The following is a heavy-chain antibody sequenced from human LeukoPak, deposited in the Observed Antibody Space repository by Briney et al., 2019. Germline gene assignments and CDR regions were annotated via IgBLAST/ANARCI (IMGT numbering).Heavy chain of an antibody. CDR1: GYTFTSYD. CDR2: MNPNSGNT. CDR3: ARGTVGKNYYGSHNPYYYYYYMDV. V-gene: IGHV1-8*03. Sequence: ASVKVSCKASGYTFTSYDINWVRQATGQGLEWMGWMNPNSGNTGYAQKFQGRVTITRNTSISTAYMELSSLRSEDTAVYYCARGTVGKNYYGSHNPYYYYYYMDVWGKGTTVTVSS. D-gene: IGHD3-10*01. J-gene: IGHJ6*03.